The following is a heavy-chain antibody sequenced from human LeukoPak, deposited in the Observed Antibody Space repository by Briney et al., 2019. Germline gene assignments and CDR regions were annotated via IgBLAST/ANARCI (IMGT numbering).Heavy chain of an antibody. CDR1: GFSFGDYA. V-gene: IGHV3-48*04. CDR3: ARDFYWSSDY. D-gene: IGHD3-3*01. J-gene: IGHJ4*02. Sequence: GGSLRLSWAASGFSFGDYAMNWARQVPGKGLEWLSYISGTSGAIYYADSVRGRFTISRDNAKNSVFLQMNSLRGEDTALYYCARDFYWSSDYWGQGTLVTVSS. CDR2: ISGTSGAI.